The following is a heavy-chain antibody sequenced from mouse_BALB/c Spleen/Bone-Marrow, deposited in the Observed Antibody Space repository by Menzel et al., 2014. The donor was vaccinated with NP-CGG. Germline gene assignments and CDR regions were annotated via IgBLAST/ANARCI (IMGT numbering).Heavy chain of an antibody. CDR1: GYTFXDKW. J-gene: IGHJ4*01. V-gene: IGHV1-69*01. CDR3: ARGGHDFSLDY. Sequence: VQLQESGAEFVMPGASVKMSCKASGYTFXDKWMHWVKQRPGQGLEWIGAIDTSDSYINYNQKLKGKASLTVDASSSTAYMHLSSLTSDDSAVYYCARGGHDFSLDYWGQGTSVIVSS. CDR2: IDTSDSYI. D-gene: IGHD2-4*01.